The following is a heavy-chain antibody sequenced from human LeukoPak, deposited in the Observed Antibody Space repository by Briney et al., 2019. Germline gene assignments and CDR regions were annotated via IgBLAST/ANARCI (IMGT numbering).Heavy chain of an antibody. CDR1: GDSVSSNSAA. J-gene: IGHJ6*03. CDR3: ARDQVVADLGLDYYYYYMDV. Sequence: SQTLSLTCAISGDSVSSNSAAWNWIRQSPSRGLEWLGRTYYRSKWYNDYAVSVKSRITINPDTSKNQFSLQLNSVTPEDTAVYYCARDQVVADLGLDYYYYYMDVWGKGTTVTVSS. V-gene: IGHV6-1*01. D-gene: IGHD2-2*01. CDR2: TYYRSKWYN.